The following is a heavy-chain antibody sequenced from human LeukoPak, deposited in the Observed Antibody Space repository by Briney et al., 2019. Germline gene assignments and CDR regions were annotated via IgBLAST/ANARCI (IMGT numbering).Heavy chain of an antibody. CDR2: ISKSGTTK. V-gene: IGHV3-48*04. J-gene: IGHJ4*02. CDR1: EFTFNNYW. CDR3: ARVGFDCSSTSCYEYYFDY. D-gene: IGHD2-2*01. Sequence: QPGGSLRLSCGASEFTFNNYWMTWVRQAPGKGLEWVSYISKSGTTKYYADSVKGRFTISRDNAKNSLYLQMDSLRAEDTAVYYCARVGFDCSSTSCYEYYFDYWGQGNLITVSS.